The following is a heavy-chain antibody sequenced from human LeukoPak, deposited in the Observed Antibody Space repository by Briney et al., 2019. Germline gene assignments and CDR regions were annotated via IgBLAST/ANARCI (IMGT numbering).Heavy chain of an antibody. D-gene: IGHD3-22*01. J-gene: IGHJ4*02. Sequence: ASVKVSCKTSGFTFISSAVQWVRQARGQRLEWIGWIVVGSGNTNYAQKFQERVTITRDMSTSTAYMELSSLRSEDTAVYYWAADPSYSSGYRYYFDYWGQGTLVTVSS. CDR1: GFTFISSA. CDR3: AADPSYSSGYRYYFDY. CDR2: IVVGSGNT. V-gene: IGHV1-58*01.